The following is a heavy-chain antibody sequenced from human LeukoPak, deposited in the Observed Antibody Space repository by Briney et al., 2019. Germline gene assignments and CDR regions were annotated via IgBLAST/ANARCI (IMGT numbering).Heavy chain of an antibody. J-gene: IGHJ4*02. CDR3: AKGYCSGTSCYSGLD. Sequence: GGSLRLSCAASGFTFSSYWMHWVRQAPGKGLVWVSRINSDGSSTSYADSVKGRFTISRDNSKNTLSLQMNSLGPEDTAVYYCAKGYCSGTSCYSGLDWGQGTLDTVSS. CDR1: GFTFSSYW. CDR2: INSDGSST. V-gene: IGHV3-74*01. D-gene: IGHD2-2*01.